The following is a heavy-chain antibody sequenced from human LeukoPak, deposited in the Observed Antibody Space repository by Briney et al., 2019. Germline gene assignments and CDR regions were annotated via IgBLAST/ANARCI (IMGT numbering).Heavy chain of an antibody. V-gene: IGHV1-69*05. D-gene: IGHD6-19*01. J-gene: IGHJ5*02. Sequence: SVKVSCKASGGTFSSYAISWVRQAPGQGLEWMGGIIPIFGTATYDQKFQGRVTITTDESTSTAYMELSSLRSDDTAVYYCASASSLSSGWYRGPGPWFDPWGQGTLVTVSS. CDR3: ASASSLSSGWYRGPGPWFDP. CDR1: GGTFSSYA. CDR2: IIPIFGTA.